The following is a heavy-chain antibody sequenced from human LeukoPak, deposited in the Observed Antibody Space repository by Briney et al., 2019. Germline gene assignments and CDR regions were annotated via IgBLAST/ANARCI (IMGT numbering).Heavy chain of an antibody. J-gene: IGHJ4*02. CDR3: ARAHPGDYSDFQFDY. Sequence: GGSLRLSCAASGFTFSSYEMNWVRHAPGKGLEWVSYISSSGSTIYYADSVKGRFTISRDNAKNSLYLQMNSLRAEDTAVYYCARAHPGDYSDFQFDYWGQGTLVTVSS. CDR2: ISSSGSTI. CDR1: GFTFSSYE. D-gene: IGHD4-11*01. V-gene: IGHV3-48*03.